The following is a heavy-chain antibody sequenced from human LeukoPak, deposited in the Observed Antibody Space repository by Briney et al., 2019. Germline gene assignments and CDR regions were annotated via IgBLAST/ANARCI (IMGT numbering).Heavy chain of an antibody. J-gene: IGHJ4*02. CDR2: IYHSGST. V-gene: IGHV4-38-2*02. CDR3: AREPLDY. Sequence: PSETLSLTCAVSGYSICTGYYWGWIRQPPGKGLEWIGSIYHSGSTYYNPSLKSRVTISVDTSKNQFSLKLSSVTAADTAVYYCAREPLDYWGQGTLVTVSS. CDR1: GYSICTGYY.